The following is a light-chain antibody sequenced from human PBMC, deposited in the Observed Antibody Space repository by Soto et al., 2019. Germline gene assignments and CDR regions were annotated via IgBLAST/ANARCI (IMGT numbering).Light chain of an antibody. V-gene: IGKV3-11*01. CDR1: QSVSSY. CDR2: DAS. Sequence: EIVLTQSPATLSLSPGEIATLSCRASQSVSSYLAWYQQKPGQAPRLLIYDASNRATGIPARFSGSGSGTDFTLTISRLEPEDFAVYYCQQRSNWPHTFGGGTKVEIK. CDR3: QQRSNWPHT. J-gene: IGKJ4*01.